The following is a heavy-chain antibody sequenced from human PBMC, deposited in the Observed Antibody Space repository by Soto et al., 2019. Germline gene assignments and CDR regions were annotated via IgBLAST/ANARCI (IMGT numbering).Heavy chain of an antibody. Sequence: QVQLVQSGAEVKKPGSSVKVSCKASGGTFSSYAISWVRQAPGQGLEWMGGIIPIFGTANYAQKFQGRVTITADESTSKAYIVLSSLRSECTAVYYCGRDLPHCSGSYGCWGQGSLVTVSS. D-gene: IGHD3-10*02. V-gene: IGHV1-69*01. CDR3: GRDLPHCSGSYGC. CDR1: GGTFSSYA. CDR2: IIPIFGTA. J-gene: IGHJ4*02.